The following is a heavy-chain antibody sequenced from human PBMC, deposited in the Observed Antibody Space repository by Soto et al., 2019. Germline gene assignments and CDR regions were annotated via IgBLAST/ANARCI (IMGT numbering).Heavy chain of an antibody. Sequence: SETLSLTCAVYGGSFSGYYWSWIRQPPGKGLEWIGEINHSGSTNYNPSLKSRVTISVDTSKNQFSLKLSSVTAADTAVYYCARGRRGSYRRGVFDYWGQGTLVTVSS. CDR1: GGSFSGYY. CDR2: INHSGST. D-gene: IGHD3-16*02. V-gene: IGHV4-34*01. CDR3: ARGRRGSYRRGVFDY. J-gene: IGHJ4*02.